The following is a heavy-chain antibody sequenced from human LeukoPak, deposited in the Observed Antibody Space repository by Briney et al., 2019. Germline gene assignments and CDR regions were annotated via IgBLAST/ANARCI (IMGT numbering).Heavy chain of an antibody. D-gene: IGHD2-2*01. Sequence: PSETLSLTCAVSGGAFSSYFWTWIRQPPGKGLEWIAEINDSGSTNSNSSLRSRVAISLDTSKNQFSLRLTSVTAADTAVYYCARGEYCSTTTCYSARRYYDFWGQGTLVTVSS. V-gene: IGHV4-34*01. CDR3: ARGEYCSTTTCYSARRYYDF. J-gene: IGHJ4*02. CDR1: GGAFSSYF. CDR2: INDSGST.